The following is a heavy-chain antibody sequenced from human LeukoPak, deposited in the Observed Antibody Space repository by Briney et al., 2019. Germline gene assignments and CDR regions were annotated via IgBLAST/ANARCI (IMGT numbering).Heavy chain of an antibody. V-gene: IGHV3-23*01. D-gene: IGHD3-10*01. CDR1: GFTFSSYG. CDR3: AKEEEYYYGSGSYPDY. CDR2: ISGSGGST. Sequence: GGSLRLSCAASGFTFSSYGMSWVRQAPGKGLEWVSAISGSGGSTYYADSVKGRFTISRDNSKNTLYLQMNSLRAEDTAVYYCAKEEEYYYGSGSYPDYWGQGTLVTVSS. J-gene: IGHJ4*02.